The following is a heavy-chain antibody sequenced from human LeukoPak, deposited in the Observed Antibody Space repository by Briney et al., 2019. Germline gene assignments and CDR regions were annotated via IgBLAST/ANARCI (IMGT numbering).Heavy chain of an antibody. CDR2: IYYSGST. CDR1: GGSISSYY. CDR3: ARLNDILTGFFDY. D-gene: IGHD3-9*01. V-gene: IGHV4-59*08. J-gene: IGHJ4*02. Sequence: SETLSLTCTVSGGSISSYYWSWIRQPPGKGLEWIGYIYYSGSTNYNPSLKSRVTISVDTSKNQFSLKLSSVTAADTAVYYCARLNDILTGFFDYWGQGTLVTVFS.